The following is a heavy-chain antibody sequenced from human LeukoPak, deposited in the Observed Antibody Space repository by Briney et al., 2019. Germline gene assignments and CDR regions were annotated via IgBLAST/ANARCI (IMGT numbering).Heavy chain of an antibody. J-gene: IGHJ6*02. V-gene: IGHV3-21*01. CDR1: GFTFSSYS. CDR3: AREENYYYYYGMDV. Sequence: GGSLRLSCAASGFTFSSYSMNWVRQAPGKGLEWVSSISSSSSYIYYADSVKGRFTISRDNAKNSLYLQMNSLRAEDTAVYYCAREENYYYYYGMDVWGQGTTVTVSS. CDR2: ISSSSSYI.